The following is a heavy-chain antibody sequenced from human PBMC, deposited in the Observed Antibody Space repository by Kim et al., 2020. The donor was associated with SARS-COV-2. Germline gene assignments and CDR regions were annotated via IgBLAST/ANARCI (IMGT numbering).Heavy chain of an antibody. D-gene: IGHD3-10*01. V-gene: IGHV3-30*01. Sequence: CVRGRFNISRDNAKNALYLQMNSLRAEDTAVYYCARDNRCYYGSGLIDYWGQGTLVTVSS. CDR3: ARDNRCYYGSGLIDY. J-gene: IGHJ4*02.